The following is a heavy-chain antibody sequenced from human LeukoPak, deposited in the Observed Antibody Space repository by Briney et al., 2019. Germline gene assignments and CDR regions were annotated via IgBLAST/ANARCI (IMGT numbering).Heavy chain of an antibody. CDR1: GGSISSGYY. Sequence: SETLSLTCTVSGGSISSGYYWNWIRPHPGKGLEWIGYIYYSGSTYYNPSLKSRVAISVDTSKNQFSPTLSPVTAADTAVYYCAVGDCSSTSCYFHYYMDVWGKGTTVTVSS. CDR2: IYYSGST. V-gene: IGHV4-31*03. CDR3: AVGDCSSTSCYFHYYMDV. J-gene: IGHJ6*03. D-gene: IGHD2-2*01.